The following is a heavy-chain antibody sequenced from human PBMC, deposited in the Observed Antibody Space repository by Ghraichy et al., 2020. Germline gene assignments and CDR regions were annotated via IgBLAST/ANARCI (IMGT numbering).Heavy chain of an antibody. V-gene: IGHV1-46*01. Sequence: ASVKVSCKASGYTFTSYYMHWVRQAPGQGLEWMGIINPSGGSTSYAQKFQGRVTMTRDTSTSTVYMELSSLRSEDTAVYYCAREWPGIAVYYYGMDVWGQGTTVTVSS. CDR2: INPSGGST. J-gene: IGHJ6*02. CDR3: AREWPGIAVYYYGMDV. D-gene: IGHD6-19*01. CDR1: GYTFTSYY.